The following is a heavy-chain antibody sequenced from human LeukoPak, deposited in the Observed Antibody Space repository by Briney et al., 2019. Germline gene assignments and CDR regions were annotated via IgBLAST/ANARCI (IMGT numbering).Heavy chain of an antibody. V-gene: IGHV4-59*03. CDR2: IYNRDT. J-gene: IGHJ5*02. Sequence: ASETLSLTCSVSGASISSSYWSWLRQPPGKGLEWIAHIYNRDTNYNPSLQSRVTISLDTSKNQFSLKLTSVTAAGTAVYYCAKNGRTWPSWGRGTLVTVSS. CDR1: GASISSSY. CDR3: AKNGRTWPS. D-gene: IGHD2-8*01.